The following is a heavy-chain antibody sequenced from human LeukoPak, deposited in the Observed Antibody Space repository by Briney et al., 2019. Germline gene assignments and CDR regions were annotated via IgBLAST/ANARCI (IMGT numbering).Heavy chain of an antibody. CDR3: ARGGVAVAVNDAFDI. CDR2: ISSSSSYI. Sequence: ETLSLTCTVSGGSISSYYWSWVRQAPGKGLEWVSSISSSSSYIYYADSVKGRFTISRDNAKNSLYLQMNSLRAEDTAVYYCARGGVAVAVNDAFDIWGQGTMVTVSS. V-gene: IGHV3-21*01. D-gene: IGHD6-19*01. CDR1: GGSISSYY. J-gene: IGHJ3*02.